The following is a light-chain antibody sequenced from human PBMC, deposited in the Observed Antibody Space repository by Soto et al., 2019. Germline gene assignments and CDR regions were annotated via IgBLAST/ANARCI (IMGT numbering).Light chain of an antibody. J-gene: IGKJ5*01. Sequence: EIVLTHSPATLSFSPLEIANLSFSASQSVSSYLAWYQQKPGQAPRLLIYDASNRATGIPARFSGSGSGTDFTLTISSLEPEDFAVYYCQQSSNWPPINFGQGTRLEIK. CDR2: DAS. V-gene: IGKV3-11*01. CDR3: QQSSNWPPIN. CDR1: QSVSSY.